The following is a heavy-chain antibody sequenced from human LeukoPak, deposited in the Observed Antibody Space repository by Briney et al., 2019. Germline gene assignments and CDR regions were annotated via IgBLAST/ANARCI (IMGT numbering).Heavy chain of an antibody. D-gene: IGHD6-13*01. J-gene: IGHJ4*02. V-gene: IGHV1-2*04. CDR2: INPNSGGT. Sequence: ASVKVSCKASGYTFTGYYMRWVRQAPGQGLEWMGWINPNSGGTNYAQKFQGWVTMTRDTSISTAYMELSRLRSDDTAVYYCAREGGYSSSWTAWDYWGQGTLVTVSS. CDR1: GYTFTGYY. CDR3: AREGGYSSSWTAWDY.